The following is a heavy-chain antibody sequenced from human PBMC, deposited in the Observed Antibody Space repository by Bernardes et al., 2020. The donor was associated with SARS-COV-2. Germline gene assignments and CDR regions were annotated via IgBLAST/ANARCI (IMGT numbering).Heavy chain of an antibody. Sequence: GGSLRLSCAASGFSFSSYEMNWVRQAPGKGLEWVSYISSSGSTIYYADSVKGRFTISGDNAKNSLYLQMNSLRAEDTALYYCARDQYCSGGSCYSTTGVLDYWGQGTLVTVSS. CDR1: GFSFSSYE. V-gene: IGHV3-48*03. CDR3: ARDQYCSGGSCYSTTGVLDY. CDR2: ISSSGSTI. D-gene: IGHD2-15*01. J-gene: IGHJ4*02.